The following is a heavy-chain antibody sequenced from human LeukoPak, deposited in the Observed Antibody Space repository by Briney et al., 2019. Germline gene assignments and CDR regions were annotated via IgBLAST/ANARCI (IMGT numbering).Heavy chain of an antibody. CDR3: SRGADYDRIQFGY. CDR1: GGSISSSSW. D-gene: IGHD3-22*01. Sequence: SETLSLTCAVSGGSISSSSWWSWVRQPPGKGLEWIGEIYHSGSTNYNPSLKSRVTISVDKTKNQFSLKLSSVTAADAAVYYCSRGADYDRIQFGYWGQGTLVTVS. V-gene: IGHV4-4*02. J-gene: IGHJ4*02. CDR2: IYHSGST.